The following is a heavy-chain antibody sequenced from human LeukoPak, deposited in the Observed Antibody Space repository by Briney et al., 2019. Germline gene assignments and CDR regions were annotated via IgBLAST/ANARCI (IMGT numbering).Heavy chain of an antibody. CDR3: AKGGEYSTSWDDTFDI. CDR2: VWYVGREK. Sequence: GGSLRLSCAASGFTFSSYGMHWVRQAPGKGLEWVAVVWYVGREKYYADSVKGRFTISRDNSKNTLYLDMNSLRTEDTALYYCAKGGEYSTSWDDTFDIWGQGTMVTVSS. V-gene: IGHV3-30*02. D-gene: IGHD2-2*01. J-gene: IGHJ3*02. CDR1: GFTFSSYG.